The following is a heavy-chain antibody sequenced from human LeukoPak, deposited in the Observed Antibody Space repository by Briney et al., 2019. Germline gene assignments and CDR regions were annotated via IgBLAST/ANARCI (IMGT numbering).Heavy chain of an antibody. CDR1: GFMFDDYG. CDR2: ISSSSSDT. Sequence: PGGSLRLSCAASGFMFDDYGMSWVRQAPGKGLQWLSYISSSSSDTSYADSVRGRFTISRDNAKKSVYLQMNSLRAEDTAIYYCVKSAGRNGGNWGQGTLVTVSS. V-gene: IGHV3-11*06. J-gene: IGHJ4*02. D-gene: IGHD1-26*01. CDR3: VKSAGRNGGN.